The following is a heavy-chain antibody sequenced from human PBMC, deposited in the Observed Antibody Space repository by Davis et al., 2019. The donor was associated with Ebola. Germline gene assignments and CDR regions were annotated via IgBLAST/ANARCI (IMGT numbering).Heavy chain of an antibody. D-gene: IGHD1-26*01. CDR2: INLDGNEK. Sequence: GGSLRLSCVASGLTFTTSWMSWVRQAPGKGLEWVANINLDGNEKYYVDSVKGRFTISRDNAKNSLYLQMNSLRTEDAAFYHCAREISVVGIVGALDYWGQGTLVTVSS. CDR3: AREISVVGIVGALDY. V-gene: IGHV3-7*03. CDR1: GLTFTTSW. J-gene: IGHJ4*02.